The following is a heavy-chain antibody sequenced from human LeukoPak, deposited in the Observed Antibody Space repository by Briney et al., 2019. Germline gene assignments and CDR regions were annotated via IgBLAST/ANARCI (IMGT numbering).Heavy chain of an antibody. CDR3: AKDTYSSSSVTLDY. J-gene: IGHJ4*02. CDR1: GFPFSSYA. V-gene: IGHV3-23*01. Sequence: PGGSLRLSCVASGFPFSSYAMSWVRQAPGKGLEWVSTISGSGGSTYYADSVKGRFTISRDNSKNTLYLQVNSLRAEDTAVYYCAKDTYSSSSVTLDYWGQGTLVTVSS. CDR2: ISGSGGST. D-gene: IGHD6-13*01.